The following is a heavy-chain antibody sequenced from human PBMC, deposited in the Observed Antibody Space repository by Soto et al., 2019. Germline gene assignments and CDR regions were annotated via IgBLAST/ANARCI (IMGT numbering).Heavy chain of an antibody. D-gene: IGHD2-2*01. Sequence: SETLSLTCNVSGGSISNYYWTWVRQSPEKGLEWIGYMYYNGNINYNPSLKSRVTISIDTSKNQFSLTLKSVTAADTAVYYCARVISSRDEYFDYWGQGTVVTVSS. CDR3: ARVISSRDEYFDY. J-gene: IGHJ4*02. CDR2: MYYNGNI. CDR1: GGSISNYY. V-gene: IGHV4-59*01.